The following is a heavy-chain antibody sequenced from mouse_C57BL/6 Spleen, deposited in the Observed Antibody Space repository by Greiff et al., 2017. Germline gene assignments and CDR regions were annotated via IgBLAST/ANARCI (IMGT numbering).Heavy chain of an antibody. CDR2: IYPGSGST. CDR3: AISRDTTVVESY. Sequence: VQLQQPGAELVKPGASVQMSCKASGYTFTSYWITWVKQRPGQGLEWIGDIYPGSGSTNYNEKFKSKATLTVDTSSSTAYMQLSSLTSEDSAVYYCAISRDTTVVESYWGQGTTLSVSS. J-gene: IGHJ2*01. D-gene: IGHD1-1*01. CDR1: GYTFTSYW. V-gene: IGHV1-55*01.